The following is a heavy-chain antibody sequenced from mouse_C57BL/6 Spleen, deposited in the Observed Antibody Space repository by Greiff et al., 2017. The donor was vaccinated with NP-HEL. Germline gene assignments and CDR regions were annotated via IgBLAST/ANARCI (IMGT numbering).Heavy chain of an antibody. CDR3: ASGGYYGSSHWYFDV. Sequence: QVHVKQPGAELVKPGASVKLSCKASGYTFTSYWMHWVKQRPGRGLEWIGRIDPNSGGTKYNEKFKSKATLTVDKPSSTAYMQLSSLTSEDSAVYYCASGGYYGSSHWYFDVWGTGTTVTVSS. V-gene: IGHV1-72*01. J-gene: IGHJ1*03. D-gene: IGHD1-1*01. CDR1: GYTFTSYW. CDR2: IDPNSGGT.